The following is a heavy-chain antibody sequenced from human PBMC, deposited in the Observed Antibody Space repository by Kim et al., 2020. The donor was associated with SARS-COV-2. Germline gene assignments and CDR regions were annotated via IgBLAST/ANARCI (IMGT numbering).Heavy chain of an antibody. Sequence: GGSLRLSCTASGFTFGDYAMSWFRQAPGKGLEWVGFIRSKAYGGTTEYAASVKGRFTISRDDSKSIAYLQMNSLKTEDTAVYYCTRSGYSYEDYGMDVWGQGTTVTVSS. CDR3: TRSGYSYEDYGMDV. D-gene: IGHD5-18*01. CDR1: GFTFGDYA. CDR2: IRSKAYGGTT. J-gene: IGHJ6*02. V-gene: IGHV3-49*03.